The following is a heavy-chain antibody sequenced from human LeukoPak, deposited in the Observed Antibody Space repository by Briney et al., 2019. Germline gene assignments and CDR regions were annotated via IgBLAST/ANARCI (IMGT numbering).Heavy chain of an antibody. CDR3: AKRRTTVITMDYFDY. D-gene: IGHD4-17*01. CDR1: GFTFSNYA. V-gene: IGHV3-23*01. Sequence: GGSLRLSCAASGFTFSNYAMSWVRQAPGKGLEWVSGISGGAGTPYYADSVKGRFTISRDNSKNTLYLQMSSLRAEDTAVYYCAKRRTTVITMDYFDYWGQGTLVTVSS. J-gene: IGHJ4*02. CDR2: ISGGAGTP.